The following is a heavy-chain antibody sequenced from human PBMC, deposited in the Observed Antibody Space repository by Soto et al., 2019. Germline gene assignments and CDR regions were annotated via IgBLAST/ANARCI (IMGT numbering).Heavy chain of an antibody. CDR1: VFTFSGYG. D-gene: IGHD5-12*01. CDR2: IAYDATNK. J-gene: IGHJ6*02. CDR3: AKGGDGYNPISYYYGMDV. V-gene: IGHV3-30*18. Sequence: QVQLVESGGGVVQPGRSLRLSCAASVFTFSGYGMHWVRQAPGKGLEWVAVIAYDATNKYYADSVKGRFTISRDNSKNTLYLQMNSLRAEDTAVYYCAKGGDGYNPISYYYGMDVWGQGTTVTVSS.